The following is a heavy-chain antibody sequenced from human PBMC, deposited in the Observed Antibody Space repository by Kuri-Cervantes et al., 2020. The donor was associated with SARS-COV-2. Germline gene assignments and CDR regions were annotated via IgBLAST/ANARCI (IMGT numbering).Heavy chain of an antibody. Sequence: GESLKISCAASGFTFSDYYMSWIRQAPGKGLEWVSYISSSSSYTNYADSVKGRFTISRDNAKSSLYLQMNSLRAEDTAVYYCARRRSGYCSSTSCYENYYYYYGMDVWGQGTTVTVSS. D-gene: IGHD2-2*01. J-gene: IGHJ6*02. CDR2: ISSSSSYT. V-gene: IGHV3-11*06. CDR1: GFTFSDYY. CDR3: ARRRSGYCSSTSCYENYYYYYGMDV.